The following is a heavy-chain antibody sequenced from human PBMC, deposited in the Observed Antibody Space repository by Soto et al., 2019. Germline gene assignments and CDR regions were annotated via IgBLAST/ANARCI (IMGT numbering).Heavy chain of an antibody. CDR2: INASGGST. CDR3: ARALRSPVVVIATPVGFEY. V-gene: IGHV1-46*01. CDR1: GYTFTSYY. D-gene: IGHD2-21*01. J-gene: IGHJ4*02. Sequence: ASVEVSCKASGYTFTSYYMHWVRQAPGQGLEWMGIINASGGSTSYAQKFQGRVTITRDTSASTAYMELSSLRSEDTAVYYCARALRSPVVVIATPVGFEYWGQGTLVTVSS.